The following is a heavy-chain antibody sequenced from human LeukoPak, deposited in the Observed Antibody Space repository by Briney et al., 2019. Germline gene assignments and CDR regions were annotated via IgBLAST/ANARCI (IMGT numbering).Heavy chain of an antibody. D-gene: IGHD6-13*01. CDR2: ISHDGDNQ. J-gene: IGHJ4*02. V-gene: IGHV3-30*18. Sequence: PGGSLRLSCEASGFTFSHYGMLWVRQAPGKGLEWVAFISHDGDNQHYADSVKGRFTISRDNSKNTLYLQMNSLRAEDTAVYYCAKGGIAAAGTCYFDYWGQGTLVTVSS. CDR1: GFTFSHYG. CDR3: AKGGIAAAGTCYFDY.